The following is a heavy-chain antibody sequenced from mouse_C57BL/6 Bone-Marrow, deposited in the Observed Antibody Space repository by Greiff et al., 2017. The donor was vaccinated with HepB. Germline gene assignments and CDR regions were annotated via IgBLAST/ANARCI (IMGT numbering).Heavy chain of an antibody. V-gene: IGHV5-16*01. J-gene: IGHJ3*01. Sequence: EVKLVESEGGLVQPGSSMKLSCKDSGFTFSDYYMDWVRQVPEKGLEWVANIKYDGSSTYYLDSLKSRFIISRDNAKNILYMQMSSLKSEDTATYYCARGYGSGFAYWGQGTLVTVSA. CDR3: ARGYGSGFAY. D-gene: IGHD1-1*01. CDR1: GFTFSDYY. CDR2: IKYDGSST.